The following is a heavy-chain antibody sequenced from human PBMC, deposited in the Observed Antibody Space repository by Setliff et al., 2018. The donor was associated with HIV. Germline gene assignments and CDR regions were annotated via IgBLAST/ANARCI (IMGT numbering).Heavy chain of an antibody. CDR3: ARDPSNTSVWLPYYDY. Sequence: ASVKVSCKVSGYTITELSRHWVRQAPGKGLEWIGSFDPQDDETIYAQNFQGRVTMTTDTSTATAFMELRSLRSDDTAVYYCARDPSNTSVWLPYYDYLGQGTLVTVSS. D-gene: IGHD6-19*01. V-gene: IGHV1-24*01. CDR1: GYTITELS. J-gene: IGHJ4*02. CDR2: FDPQDDET.